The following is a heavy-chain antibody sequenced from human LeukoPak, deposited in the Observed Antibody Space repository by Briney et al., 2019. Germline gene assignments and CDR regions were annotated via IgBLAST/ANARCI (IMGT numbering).Heavy chain of an antibody. J-gene: IGHJ6*02. V-gene: IGHV3-7*01. D-gene: IGHD1-26*01. CDR3: AREKWELLLYYGMDV. Sequence: GGSLRLSCAASGFTFSSYWMSWVRQAPGKGLEGVANIKQDGSEKYYVDSVKGRFTISRDNAKNSLYLQMNSLRAEDTAVYYCAREKWELLLYYGMDVWGQGTTVTVSS. CDR1: GFTFSSYW. CDR2: IKQDGSEK.